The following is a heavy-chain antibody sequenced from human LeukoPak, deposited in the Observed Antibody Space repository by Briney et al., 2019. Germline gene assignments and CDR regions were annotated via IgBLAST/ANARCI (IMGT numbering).Heavy chain of an antibody. J-gene: IGHJ4*02. CDR1: GGSISSGGYY. D-gene: IGHD2-2*01. V-gene: IGHV4-30-2*01. Sequence: SQTLSLTCTVSGGSISSGGYYWSWIRQPPGKGLEWIGYIYHSGSTYYNPSLKSRVTISVDRSKNQFSLKLSSVTAADTAVYYCARVGDIVVVPAASDYWGQGTLVTVSS. CDR3: ARVGDIVVVPAASDY. CDR2: IYHSGST.